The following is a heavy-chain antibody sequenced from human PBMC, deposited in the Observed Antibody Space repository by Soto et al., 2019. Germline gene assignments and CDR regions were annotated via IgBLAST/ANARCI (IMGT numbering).Heavy chain of an antibody. CDR1: GGSFSGYY. V-gene: IGHV4-34*01. CDR3: ARARGILTGYYRGPHNWFDP. CDR2: INHSGST. Sequence: ASETLSLTCAVYGGSFSGYYWGWIRQPPGKGLEWIGEINHSGSTNYNPSLKSRVTISVDTSKNQFSLKLSSVTAADTAVYYCARARGILTGYYRGPHNWFDPWGQGTLVTVSS. J-gene: IGHJ5*02. D-gene: IGHD3-9*01.